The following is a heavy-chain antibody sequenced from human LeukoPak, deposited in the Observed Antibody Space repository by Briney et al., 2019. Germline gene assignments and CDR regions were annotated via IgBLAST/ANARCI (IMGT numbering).Heavy chain of an antibody. D-gene: IGHD5-18*01. V-gene: IGHV4-4*09. CDR2: IYTTGSANYNGST. Sequence: AETLSLTCTVSGGSISSYYWNWIRQPPGKGLEWIGYIYTTGSANYNGSTNYNPSLKSRVTISVDTSKNQFSLKLSSVTAADTAVYYCARGYSYGHTLDYWGQGTLVTVSS. CDR3: ARGYSYGHTLDY. CDR1: GGSISSYY. J-gene: IGHJ4*02.